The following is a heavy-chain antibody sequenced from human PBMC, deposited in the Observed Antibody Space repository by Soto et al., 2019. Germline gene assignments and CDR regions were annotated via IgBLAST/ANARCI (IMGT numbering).Heavy chain of an antibody. V-gene: IGHV1-18*04. CDR2: ISAYNGNT. CDR3: ARVPHPIRGSSGYDYYYYGMDV. D-gene: IGHD5-12*01. J-gene: IGHJ6*02. Sequence: QVQLVQYGAEVKKPGASVKVSCKASGYTFTSYGISWVRQAPGQGLEWMGWISAYNGNTNYAQKLQGRVTMTTDTSTSTAYMELRSLRSDDTAVYYCARVPHPIRGSSGYDYYYYGMDVWGQGTTVTVSS. CDR1: GYTFTSYG.